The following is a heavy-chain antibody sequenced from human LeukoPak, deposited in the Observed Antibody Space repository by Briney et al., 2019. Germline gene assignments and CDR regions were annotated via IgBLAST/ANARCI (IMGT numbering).Heavy chain of an antibody. V-gene: IGHV3-7*01. CDR2: IKQDGSER. CDR1: GFTFSSSW. J-gene: IGHJ4*02. CDR3: ARGAH. Sequence: GGSLRPSCAASGFTFSSSWMSWVRQAPGKGLEWVANIKQDGSERYYVDSVKGRFTISRDNAKNSLSLQMNSLRAEDTAVYYCARGAHWGQGTLVTVSS.